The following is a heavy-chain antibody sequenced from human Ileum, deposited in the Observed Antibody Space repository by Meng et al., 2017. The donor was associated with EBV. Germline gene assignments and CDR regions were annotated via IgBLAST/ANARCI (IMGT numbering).Heavy chain of an antibody. D-gene: IGHD3-10*01. J-gene: IGHJ5*01. CDR2: IYYSGTS. CDR3: ASHYFYGSGAYRPFDS. Sequence: QLHLQESGPGLVKPSETLSLTCTVSGGSISSTTYYWGWIRQPPGKGLEWIASIYYSGTSYYDPSLKSRVTISIDTSKNQFSLKLNSVTAADTALYFCASHYFYGSGAYRPFDSWGQGTLVTVSS. V-gene: IGHV4-39*01. CDR1: GGSISSTTYY.